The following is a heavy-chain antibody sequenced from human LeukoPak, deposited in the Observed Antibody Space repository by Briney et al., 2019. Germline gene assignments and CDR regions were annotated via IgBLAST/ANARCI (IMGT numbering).Heavy chain of an antibody. CDR3: ARGCSGGSCYGHYLDY. D-gene: IGHD2-15*01. CDR2: IYHSGTT. J-gene: IGHJ4*02. V-gene: IGHV4-59*01. Sequence: SETLSLTCTVSGDSISSYYWSWIRQPPGKGLEWIGYIYHSGTTNYNPSLKSRVTISVDTSKNQFSLKLSSVTAADTAVYYCARGCSGGSCYGHYLDYWGQGTLVTVSS. CDR1: GDSISSYY.